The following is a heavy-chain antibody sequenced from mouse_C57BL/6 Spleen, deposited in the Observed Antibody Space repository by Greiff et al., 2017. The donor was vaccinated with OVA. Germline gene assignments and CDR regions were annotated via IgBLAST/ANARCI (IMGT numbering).Heavy chain of an antibody. CDR1: GYTFTSYW. CDR3: AMTITTGTNWYFDV. J-gene: IGHJ1*03. Sequence: VQLQQPGAELVRPGSSVKLSCKASGYTFTSYWMAWVKQRPGQGLEWIGNIYPSDSETHYNQKFKDKATVTVDKSYSTAYMQLSSLTSEDSAVYYCAMTITTGTNWYFDVWGTGTTVTVSS. V-gene: IGHV1-61*01. CDR2: IYPSDSET. D-gene: IGHD2-4*01.